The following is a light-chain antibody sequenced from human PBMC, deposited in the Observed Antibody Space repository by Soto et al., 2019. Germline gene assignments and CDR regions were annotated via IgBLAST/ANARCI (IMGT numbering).Light chain of an antibody. CDR1: QSVTSSY. CDR3: QQYGSSPRT. CDR2: GAS. Sequence: EIVLTQSPGTLSLSPGERATLSCRASQSVTSSYLAWYQHNPGQAPRLLIYGASTRATGIPDSFSGSGSGTDCTLTISRLEPEDFVVYYWQQYGSSPRTFGQGTKGDSK. V-gene: IGKV3-20*01. J-gene: IGKJ1*01.